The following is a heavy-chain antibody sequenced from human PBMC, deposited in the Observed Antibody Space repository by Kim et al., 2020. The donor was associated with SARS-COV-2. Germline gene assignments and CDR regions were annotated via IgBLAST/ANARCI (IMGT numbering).Heavy chain of an antibody. D-gene: IGHD6-19*01. V-gene: IGHV3-23*01. J-gene: IGHJ4*02. CDR1: GFTFSSYA. Sequence: GGSLRLSCAASGFTFSSYAMSWVRQAPGKGLEWVSAISGSGGSTYYADSVKGRFTISRDNSKNTLYLQMNSLRAEDTAVYYCAKVAVAGTGAYYYFDYWGQGTLVTVSS. CDR2: ISGSGGST. CDR3: AKVAVAGTGAYYYFDY.